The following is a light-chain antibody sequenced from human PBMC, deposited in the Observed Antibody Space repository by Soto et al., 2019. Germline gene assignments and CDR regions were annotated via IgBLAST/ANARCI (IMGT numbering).Light chain of an antibody. J-gene: IGLJ1*01. V-gene: IGLV2-14*01. CDR1: SSDVGGYNS. CDR3: SSYTTSSTLLYV. Sequence: QSALTQPASVSGSPGQSITVSCTGTSSDVGGYNSVSWYQQHPGKAPKLMIYEVSNRTSGVSNRFSGSKSGNTASLTISGLQAEDEADYYCSSYTTSSTLLYVFGTGTKVTVL. CDR2: EVS.